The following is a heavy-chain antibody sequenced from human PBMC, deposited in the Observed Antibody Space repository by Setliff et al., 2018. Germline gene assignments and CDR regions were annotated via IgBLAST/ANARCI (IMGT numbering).Heavy chain of an antibody. V-gene: IGHV1-69*05. D-gene: IGHD3-3*01. Sequence: GASVKVSCKASGGTFSSYAISWVRQAPGQGLEWMGGIIPIFGTVNYAQKFQDRVTITTDESTSTAYMELSSLRSEDTAFYYRARGAVLGVVNNYYYGMDVWGQGTTVTVSS. CDR2: IIPIFGTV. CDR3: ARGAVLGVVNNYYYGMDV. CDR1: GGTFSSYA. J-gene: IGHJ6*02.